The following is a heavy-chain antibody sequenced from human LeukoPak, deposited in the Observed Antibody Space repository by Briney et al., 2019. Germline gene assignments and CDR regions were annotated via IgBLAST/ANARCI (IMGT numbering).Heavy chain of an antibody. D-gene: IGHD3/OR15-3a*01. J-gene: IGHJ4*02. CDR3: ARQTGSGLFILP. CDR1: GGSISSSNW. Sequence: SETLSLTCAVSGGSISSSNWWSWVRQPPGKGLEWIGEIYHSGSTNYNPSLKSRVTISVDKSKNQFSLRLTSVTAADTAVYYCARQTGSGLFILPGGQGTLVTVSS. CDR2: IYHSGST. V-gene: IGHV4-4*02.